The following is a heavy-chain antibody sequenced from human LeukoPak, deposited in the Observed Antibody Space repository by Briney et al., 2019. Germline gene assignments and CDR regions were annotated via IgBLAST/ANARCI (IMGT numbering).Heavy chain of an antibody. D-gene: IGHD6-19*01. CDR3: ARVPTRWLVDDAFDI. CDR2: INPSGGST. CDR1: GYTFTSYY. Sequence: ASVKVSCKASGYTFTSYYMHWVRQAPGQGLEWMGIINPSGGSTSYAQKFQGRVTMTRDMSTSTVYMELSSLRSEDTAVYYCARVPTRWLVDDAFDIWGQGTMVTVSS. J-gene: IGHJ3*02. V-gene: IGHV1-46*01.